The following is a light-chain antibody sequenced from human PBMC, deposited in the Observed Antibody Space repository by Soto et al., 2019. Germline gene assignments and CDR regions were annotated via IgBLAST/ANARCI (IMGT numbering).Light chain of an antibody. J-gene: IGKJ2*01. Sequence: EIVLTQSPGTLSLSPGERATLSCRASQSVSSSYLAWYQQKPGQAPRLLIYGASSRATGIPDRFSGSGSGTDFTLPISRLEPEDFAVYYWQKYGSSPMYTFGQGTKLEIK. V-gene: IGKV3-20*01. CDR3: QKYGSSPMYT. CDR2: GAS. CDR1: QSVSSSY.